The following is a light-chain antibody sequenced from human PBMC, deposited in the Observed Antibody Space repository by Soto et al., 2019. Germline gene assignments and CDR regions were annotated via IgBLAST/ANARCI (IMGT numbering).Light chain of an antibody. Sequence: EIVMTQSPATLSLSPGERATLSCRASQSVSSNFAWYQQKPGRAPRLLIYGASTRATGIPARFSVSGSGTDFTLTISSLQSEDFAVYYCQQYNNWPPEDTFGQGTKLEIK. V-gene: IGKV3-15*01. CDR2: GAS. CDR1: QSVSSN. J-gene: IGKJ2*01. CDR3: QQYNNWPPEDT.